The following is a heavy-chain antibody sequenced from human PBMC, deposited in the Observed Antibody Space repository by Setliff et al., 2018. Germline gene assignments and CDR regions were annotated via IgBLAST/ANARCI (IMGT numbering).Heavy chain of an antibody. CDR3: ARGKERNNMIGVVTSVAFDI. V-gene: IGHV4-34*01. Sequence: KPSETLSLTCAVYGGSFSGYYWSWIRQPPGKGLEWIGEINHSGSTNYNPSLKSRVTISVDTSKNQFSLKLSSVTAADTAVYYWARGKERNNMIGVVTSVAFDIWGQGTMVTVSS. CDR1: GGSFSGYY. CDR2: INHSGST. D-gene: IGHD3-22*01. J-gene: IGHJ3*02.